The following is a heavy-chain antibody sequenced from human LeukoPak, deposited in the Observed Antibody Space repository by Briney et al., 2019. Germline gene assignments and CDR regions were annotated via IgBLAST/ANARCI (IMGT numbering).Heavy chain of an antibody. Sequence: ASVKVSCKASGYTFTSYYINWVRQATGQGPEWMGWMNPNSGNTDYAQRFQGRVTMTRNTSISTAYMELSSLRSEDTAVYYCARAANWHDDDWFDPWGQGTLVTVSS. CDR1: GYTFTSYY. CDR2: MNPNSGNT. CDR3: ARAANWHDDDWFDP. V-gene: IGHV1-8*01. J-gene: IGHJ5*02. D-gene: IGHD1-1*01.